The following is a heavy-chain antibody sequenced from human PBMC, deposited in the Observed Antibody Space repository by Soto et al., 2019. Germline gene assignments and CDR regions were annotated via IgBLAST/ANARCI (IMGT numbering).Heavy chain of an antibody. CDR2: IYSGGST. J-gene: IGHJ6*02. Sequence: EVQLVESGGGLIQPGGSLRLSCAASGFTVSSNYMSWVRQAPGKGLEWVSVIYSGGSTYYADSVKGRFTISSDNSKNTLYLQMNSLRAEDTAVYYCARAGYSSSWYYYGMDVWGQGTTVTVSS. V-gene: IGHV3-53*01. CDR3: ARAGYSSSWYYYGMDV. CDR1: GFTVSSNY. D-gene: IGHD6-13*01.